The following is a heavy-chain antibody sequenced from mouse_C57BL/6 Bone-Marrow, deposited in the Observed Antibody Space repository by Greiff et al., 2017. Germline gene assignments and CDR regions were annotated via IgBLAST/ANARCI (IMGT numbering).Heavy chain of an antibody. Sequence: QVQLQQPGAELVKPGASVKMSCKASGYTFTSYWITWVKQRPGQGLEWIGDIYPGSGSTNYNEKFKSKATLTVDTSSSTAYMQLSSLTSEDSAVYYCASPLITTVVATDWYFDVWGTGTTVTVSS. D-gene: IGHD1-1*01. CDR3: ASPLITTVVATDWYFDV. CDR2: IYPGSGST. J-gene: IGHJ1*03. CDR1: GYTFTSYW. V-gene: IGHV1-55*01.